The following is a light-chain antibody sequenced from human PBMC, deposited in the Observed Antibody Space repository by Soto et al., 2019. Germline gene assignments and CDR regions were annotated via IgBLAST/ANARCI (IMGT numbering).Light chain of an antibody. CDR2: GAS. CDR1: QSVSSN. Sequence: EIVMTQSPATLSVSPGERATLSCRASQSVSSNLASYQQKPGQAPRLLIYGASSRATGFPARFSGSGSGTEFTLTISSLQSEDFALYYCQQYNSWPQTFGQGTKVDIK. J-gene: IGKJ1*01. V-gene: IGKV3-15*01. CDR3: QQYNSWPQT.